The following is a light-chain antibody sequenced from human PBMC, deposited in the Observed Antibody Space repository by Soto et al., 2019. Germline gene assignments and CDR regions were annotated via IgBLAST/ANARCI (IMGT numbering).Light chain of an antibody. J-gene: IGKJ2*01. V-gene: IGKV3-20*01. CDR1: QSVSSSY. CDR2: GAS. Sequence: EIVLTQSPGTLYLSPGERATLSCRASQSVSSSYLAWYQQKPGQAPRLLIYGASSRATGIPDRFSGSGSGTDFTLTISRLEPEDFAVYYWQQYGSSPHTFGQGTKLEIK. CDR3: QQYGSSPHT.